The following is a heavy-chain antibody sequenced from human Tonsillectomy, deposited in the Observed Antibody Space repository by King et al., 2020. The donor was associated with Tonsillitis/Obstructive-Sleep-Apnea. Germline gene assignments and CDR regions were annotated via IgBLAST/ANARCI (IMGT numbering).Heavy chain of an antibody. CDR3: VKESGTNSYHYYMDV. D-gene: IGHD1-1*01. J-gene: IGHJ6*03. CDR2: VSWNSGSR. V-gene: IGHV3-9*01. CDR1: GFTFDDYA. Sequence: VQLVESGGGLVQPGRSLRLSCAASGFTFDDYAMHWVRQAPGKGLEWVSGVSWNSGSRGYEDSVKGRFTISRDNAKNSMYLQMSSLRTEDTALYYCVKESGTNSYHYYMDVWGKGTTVTVSS.